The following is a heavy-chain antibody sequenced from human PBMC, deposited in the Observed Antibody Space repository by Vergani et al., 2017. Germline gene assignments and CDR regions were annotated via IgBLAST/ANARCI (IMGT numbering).Heavy chain of an antibody. Sequence: QVQLVESGGGVVQPGRSLRLSCAASGFTFSSYAMHWVRQAPGKGLEWVAVISYDGSNKYYADSVKGRFTISRDNSKNTLYLQMNSLRAEDTAAYYCASNSDCSSTSCYRSDAFDIWGQGTMVTVSS. CDR2: ISYDGSNK. CDR1: GFTFSSYA. D-gene: IGHD2-2*01. J-gene: IGHJ3*02. CDR3: ASNSDCSSTSCYRSDAFDI. V-gene: IGHV3-30-3*01.